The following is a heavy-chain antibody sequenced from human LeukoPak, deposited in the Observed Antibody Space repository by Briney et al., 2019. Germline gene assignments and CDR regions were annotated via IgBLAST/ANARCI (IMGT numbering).Heavy chain of an antibody. CDR1: GYSISSGYY. J-gene: IGHJ4*02. CDR3: ARDSLGVLQYFDY. V-gene: IGHV4-38-2*02. Sequence: PSETLSLTCTVSGYSISSGYYWGWIRQPPGKGLEWIGNIYHSESTYYNPSLKSRVTISVDTSKNQFSLKLSSVTAADTAVYYCARDSLGVLQYFDYWGQGTLVTVSS. D-gene: IGHD2/OR15-2a*01. CDR2: IYHSEST.